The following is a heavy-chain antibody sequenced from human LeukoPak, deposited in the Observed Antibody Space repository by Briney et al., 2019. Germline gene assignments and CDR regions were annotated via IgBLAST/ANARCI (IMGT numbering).Heavy chain of an antibody. D-gene: IGHD3-3*01. CDR3: ARVGVFGVVSDS. V-gene: IGHV4-39*01. CDR2: IYYSGST. Sequence: SETLSLTCTVSGGSISSYYWVWIRQPPGKGLEWIGSIYYSGSTYYSPSLKSRVTISVDTSKIQFSLRLSSVTAADTAVYYCARVGVFGVVSDSWGQGILVTVSS. J-gene: IGHJ4*02. CDR1: GGSISSYY.